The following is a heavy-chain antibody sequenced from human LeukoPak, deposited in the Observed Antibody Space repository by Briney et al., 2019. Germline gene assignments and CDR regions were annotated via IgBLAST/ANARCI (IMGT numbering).Heavy chain of an antibody. CDR2: ISAYNGNT. D-gene: IGHD3-10*01. V-gene: IGHV1-18*01. CDR1: GYTFTNNG. J-gene: IGHJ4*02. CDR3: ARGRSGSYYDTADY. Sequence: ASVKVSCKASGYTFTNNGISWVRQAPGQGLEWMGWISAYNGNTNYAQKLQGRVTMTTDTSTSTAYMELRSLRSDDTAVYYCARGRSGSYYDTADYWGQGTLVTVSS.